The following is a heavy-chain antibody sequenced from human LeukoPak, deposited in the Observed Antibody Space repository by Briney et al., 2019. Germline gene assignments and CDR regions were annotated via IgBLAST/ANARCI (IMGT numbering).Heavy chain of an antibody. Sequence: PETLSLTSTVSGGSISPYYWSRIRQPPGRGLEWIGYINYSGSTNYNPSLKSRVTISVDTSNNQFSLKMNSVTSADTAVYYCARLTVTTIDNLRALMNYYYDMEVWRKGTTVTISS. J-gene: IGHJ6*04. D-gene: IGHD4-17*01. CDR1: GGSISPYY. CDR3: ARLTVTTIDNLRALMNYYYDMEV. V-gene: IGHV4-59*01. CDR2: INYSGST.